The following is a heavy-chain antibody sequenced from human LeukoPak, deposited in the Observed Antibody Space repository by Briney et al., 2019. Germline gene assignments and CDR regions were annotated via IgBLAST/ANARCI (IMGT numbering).Heavy chain of an antibody. Sequence: GGSLRLSCAASGFTFSSYEMNWVRQAPGKGLEWVSYISSSGSTIYYADSVKGRFTISRDNSKNTLYLQMNSLRADDTAVYYCARGVVAGRPRFWYFDLWGRGTLVTVSS. V-gene: IGHV3-48*03. CDR2: ISSSGSTI. CDR3: ARGVVAGRPRFWYFDL. D-gene: IGHD6-19*01. J-gene: IGHJ2*01. CDR1: GFTFSSYE.